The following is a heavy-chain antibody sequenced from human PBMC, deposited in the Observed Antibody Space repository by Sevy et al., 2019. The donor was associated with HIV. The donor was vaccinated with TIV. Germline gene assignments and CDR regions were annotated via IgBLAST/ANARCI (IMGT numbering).Heavy chain of an antibody. V-gene: IGHV3-48*04. CDR2: ISGVRGKI. J-gene: IGHJ6*01. CDR1: GFTFWSFG. CDR3: ARRGCNGGNCYSDYYYGVDV. Sequence: GGSLRLSCAASGFTFWSFGVNWVRQAPGKGLEWLGYISGVRGKIFYADSVKGRFSIFRDNARNSLYLQMRSLRVEDTAVYYCARRGCNGGNCYSDYYYGVDVWGQGTTVTVSS. D-gene: IGHD2-15*01.